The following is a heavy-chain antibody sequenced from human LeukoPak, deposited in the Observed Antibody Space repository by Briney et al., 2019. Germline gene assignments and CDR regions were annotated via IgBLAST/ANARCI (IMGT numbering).Heavy chain of an antibody. Sequence: GGTLGLSCSPSGFTRRDYYVARSRRAPGKGMEWVSFISSSSSHTDYADSVKGRFIISRDNAKNSLYLQMNSLRAEDTAVYYCTRGGGGSFPHYWGQGTLVTVSS. J-gene: IGHJ4*02. D-gene: IGHD2-21*01. CDR1: GFTRRDYY. CDR3: TRGGGGSFPHY. CDR2: ISSSSSHT. V-gene: IGHV3-11*03.